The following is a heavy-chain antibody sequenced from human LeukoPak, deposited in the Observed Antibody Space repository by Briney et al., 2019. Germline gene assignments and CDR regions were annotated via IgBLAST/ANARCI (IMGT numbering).Heavy chain of an antibody. CDR1: GLTFSNSA. CDR2: LSGSGITT. J-gene: IGHJ5*02. D-gene: IGHD2-2*01. V-gene: IGHV3-23*01. CDR3: AKDDHCSSTSCDGNWFDP. Sequence: PGGSLRLSCAASGLTFSNSAMSWVRQAPGKGLEWVSTLSGSGITTYYADSVKGRFTISRDNSKNTLYLQMNSLRAEDTAVYYCAKDDHCSSTSCDGNWFDPWGQGTLVTVSS.